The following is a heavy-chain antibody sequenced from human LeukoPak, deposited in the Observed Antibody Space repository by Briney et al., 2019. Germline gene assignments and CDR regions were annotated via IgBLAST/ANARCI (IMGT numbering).Heavy chain of an antibody. V-gene: IGHV3-23*01. CDR3: AKAASRSYLYYFDY. CDR1: GFTFSSYA. CDR2: ISYSGGST. Sequence: GGSLRLSCAASGFTFSSYAMNWVRQAPGKGLEWVSTISYSGGSTYYVDSVKGRFTISRDNSENTLYLQLNSLRAEDTAVYYCAKAASRSYLYYFDYWGQGTLVTVS. J-gene: IGHJ4*02. D-gene: IGHD1-26*01.